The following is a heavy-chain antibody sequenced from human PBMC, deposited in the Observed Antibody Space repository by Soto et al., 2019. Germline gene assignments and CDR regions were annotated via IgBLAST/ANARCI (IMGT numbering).Heavy chain of an antibody. J-gene: IGHJ4*02. Sequence: ASVKVSCKASGYTFTSYDISWVRQAPGQGPEWVGWISLSNGNTNYAQKLQGRVTMTTDTSTSTAYMELRSLRSDDTAVYYCAKEAVSGWYYFDYWGPGTLVTVSS. CDR2: ISLSNGNT. D-gene: IGHD6-19*01. V-gene: IGHV1-18*01. CDR3: AKEAVSGWYYFDY. CDR1: GYTFTSYD.